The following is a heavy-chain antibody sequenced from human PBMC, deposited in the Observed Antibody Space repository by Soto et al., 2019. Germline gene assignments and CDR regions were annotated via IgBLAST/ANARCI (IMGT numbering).Heavy chain of an antibody. V-gene: IGHV3-73*01. CDR3: VGFCRGGSCSGLASFDV. CDR2: IRSKANSYAT. Sequence: GGSLRLSCAASGFTFSGSAMYWVRQASGKGLEWVGRIRSKANSYATAYAASVKGRFTISRDDSKNTAYLQMNSLRVEDTAVYYCVGFCRGGSCSGLASFDVWGQGTTVTVSS. D-gene: IGHD2-15*01. CDR1: GFTFSGSA. J-gene: IGHJ3*01.